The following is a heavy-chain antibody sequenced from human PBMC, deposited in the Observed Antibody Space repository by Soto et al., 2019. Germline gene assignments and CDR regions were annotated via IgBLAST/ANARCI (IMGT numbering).Heavy chain of an antibody. J-gene: IGHJ6*02. Sequence: EVQLLESGGGLVQPGGSQRLSCAASGFIFSNYAMSWVRQAPAKGLEWASSISGSGGSTYYADSVKGRFTISRDNSKNTLYLQMNSLRAEDTAVYYCAKGMAVRGVTKTYYYYYGMDVWGQGTTITVSS. V-gene: IGHV3-23*01. CDR2: ISGSGGST. D-gene: IGHD3-10*01. CDR1: GFIFSNYA. CDR3: AKGMAVRGVTKTYYYYYGMDV.